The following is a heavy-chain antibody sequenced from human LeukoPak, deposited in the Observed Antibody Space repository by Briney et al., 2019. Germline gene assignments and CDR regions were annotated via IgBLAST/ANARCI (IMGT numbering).Heavy chain of an antibody. V-gene: IGHV3-30*18. J-gene: IGHJ4*02. D-gene: IGHD2-21*02. CDR3: AKDTAISGSHRTSGFDY. CDR1: GFTFSSYA. Sequence: GGSLRLSCAVSGFTFSSYAVHWVRQAPGKGLEWVAVISFDGSNKYYTDSVKGRFTISRDNSKNTLYLQMNSLRADDTAVYYCAKDTAISGSHRTSGFDYWGQGTLVIVSS. CDR2: ISFDGSNK.